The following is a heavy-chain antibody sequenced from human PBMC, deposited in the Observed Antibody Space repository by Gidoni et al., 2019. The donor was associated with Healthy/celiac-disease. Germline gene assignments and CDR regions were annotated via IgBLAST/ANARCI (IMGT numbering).Heavy chain of an antibody. Sequence: EVQLVESGGGLVKPGGSLRLSCAASGFTFRSHSMNWVRQAPGKGLEWVSSISSSSSYIYYADSVKGRFTISRDNAKNSLYLQMNSLRAEDTAVYYCARLYCSSTSCYVGYFDYWGQGTLVTVSS. CDR2: ISSSSSYI. CDR3: ARLYCSSTSCYVGYFDY. J-gene: IGHJ4*02. CDR1: GFTFRSHS. V-gene: IGHV3-21*01. D-gene: IGHD2-2*01.